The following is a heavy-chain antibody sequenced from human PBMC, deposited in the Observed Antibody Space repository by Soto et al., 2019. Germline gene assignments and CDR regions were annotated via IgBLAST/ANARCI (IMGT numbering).Heavy chain of an antibody. V-gene: IGHV4-59*08. D-gene: IGHD1-26*01. CDR2: TDYSGNT. CDR1: SDSISSYY. J-gene: IGHJ4*02. Sequence: QVQLQESGPGLVRPSETLSLTCTVSSDSISSYYWIWIRQSPGKGLEWIGYTDYSGNTNYNPSLKGGVTIPGDPSKNQFSLGLSSVTAAATAVYYGARPVGHPLTSLDYWGQGTLVTVSS. CDR3: ARPVGHPLTSLDY.